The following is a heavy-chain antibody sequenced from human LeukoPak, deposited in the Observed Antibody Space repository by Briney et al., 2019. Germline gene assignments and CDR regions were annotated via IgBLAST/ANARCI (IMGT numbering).Heavy chain of an antibody. D-gene: IGHD3-22*01. CDR2: INPNSGGT. CDR1: GYTFTGYY. J-gene: IGHJ4*02. Sequence: ASVKVSCKASGYTFTGYYMHWVRQAPGQGLGWMGWINPNSGGTNYAQKLQGRVTMTRDTSISTAYMELSRLRSDDTAVYYCASEPYYYDSSGYYNDYWGQGTLVTVSS. V-gene: IGHV1-2*02. CDR3: ASEPYYYDSSGYYNDY.